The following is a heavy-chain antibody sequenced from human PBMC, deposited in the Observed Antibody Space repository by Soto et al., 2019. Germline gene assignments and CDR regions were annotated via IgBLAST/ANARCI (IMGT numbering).Heavy chain of an antibody. D-gene: IGHD1-1*01. CDR2: ISAHNGNT. J-gene: IGHJ4*02. V-gene: IGHV1-18*01. CDR3: ARGRYGDY. Sequence: QVHLVQSGAEVRKPGASVKVSCKGSGYTFTSYGITWVRQAPGQGLEWMGWISAHNGNTNYAQKLQGRVAVTRDTSTSTAYMELRSMRSDDTAVYYCARGRYGDYWGQGALVTVSS. CDR1: GYTFTSYG.